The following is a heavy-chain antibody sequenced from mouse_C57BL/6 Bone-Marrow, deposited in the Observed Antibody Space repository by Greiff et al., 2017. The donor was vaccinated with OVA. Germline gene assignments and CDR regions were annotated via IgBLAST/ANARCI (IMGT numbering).Heavy chain of an antibody. CDR2: ISSGGSYT. D-gene: IGHD2-1*01. V-gene: IGHV5-6*01. CDR3: ARHLLGYFDV. CDR1: EFTFSSYG. J-gene: IGHJ1*03. Sequence: EVKLQESGGDLVKPGGSLKLSCAASEFTFSSYGMSWVRQTPDKRLEWVATISSGGSYTYYPDSVKGRFTISRDNAKNTLYLQMSSLKSEDTAMYYCARHLLGYFDVWGTGTTVTVSS.